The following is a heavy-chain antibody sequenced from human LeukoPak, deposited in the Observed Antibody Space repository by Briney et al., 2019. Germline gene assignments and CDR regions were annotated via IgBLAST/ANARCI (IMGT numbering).Heavy chain of an antibody. Sequence: VGSVQVSCKASGYTFTGYYMHWVRQAPGQGLEWMGWINPNSGGTNYAQKFQGRVTMTRDTSISTAYMELSRLRSDDTAVYYCARADYDFWSGYYDYWGQGTLVTVSS. CDR3: ARADYDFWSGYYDY. V-gene: IGHV1-2*02. CDR2: INPNSGGT. J-gene: IGHJ4*02. D-gene: IGHD3-3*01. CDR1: GYTFTGYY.